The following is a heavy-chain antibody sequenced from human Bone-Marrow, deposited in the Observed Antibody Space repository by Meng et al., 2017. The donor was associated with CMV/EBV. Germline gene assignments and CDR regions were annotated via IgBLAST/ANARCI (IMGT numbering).Heavy chain of an antibody. Sequence: GASLKISCASAGFGFSKFEMNWLRQAPGKGLEWISYISTSGSSIYYADSVEGRFTITRDNAKSSLYLEMTGLRGEDTAIYYCAREGPQASDFWSNYYKPLDYWGQGTLVTVSS. V-gene: IGHV3-48*03. J-gene: IGHJ4*02. D-gene: IGHD3-3*01. CDR1: GFGFSKFE. CDR2: ISTSGSSI. CDR3: AREGPQASDFWSNYYKPLDY.